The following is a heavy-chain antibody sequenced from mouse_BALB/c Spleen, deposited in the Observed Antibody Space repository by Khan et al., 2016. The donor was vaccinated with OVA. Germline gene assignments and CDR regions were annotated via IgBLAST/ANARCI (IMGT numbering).Heavy chain of an antibody. CDR2: IYPGNTDT. V-gene: IGHV1-5*01. CDR1: GYTFTSYW. CDR3: TRRNWDVAWFAY. J-gene: IGHJ3*01. Sequence: VQLKESGTELVRPGTSVKVSCKASGYTFTSYWMHWVKQRPGQGLEWIGDIYPGNTDTNYNQKFKGKAKLTAVTSTSTAYMEFSSLTNEDSAVYYCTRRNWDVAWFAYWGQGTLVTVSA. D-gene: IGHD4-1*01.